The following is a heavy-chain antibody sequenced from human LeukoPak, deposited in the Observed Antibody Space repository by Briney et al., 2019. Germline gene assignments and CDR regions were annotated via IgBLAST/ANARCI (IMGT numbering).Heavy chain of an antibody. D-gene: IGHD2-21*02. Sequence: ASVKVSCKASGYTFTSYAMHWVRQAPGQRLEWMGWINAGNGNTKYSQKFQGRVTITRDTSASTAYMELSSLRSEDTAVYYCARDKGLRAYCGGDCPFPPDYWGQGTLVTVSS. V-gene: IGHV1-3*01. CDR3: ARDKGLRAYCGGDCPFPPDY. CDR2: INAGNGNT. CDR1: GYTFTSYA. J-gene: IGHJ4*02.